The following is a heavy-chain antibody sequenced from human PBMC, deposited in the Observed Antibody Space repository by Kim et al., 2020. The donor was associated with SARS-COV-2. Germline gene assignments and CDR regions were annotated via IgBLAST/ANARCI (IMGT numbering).Heavy chain of an antibody. D-gene: IGHD3-10*01. CDR1: GFTFSIYG. J-gene: IGHJ3*02. Sequence: GGSLRLSCATSGFTFSIYGLTWVRQAPQKGLEWVSAISADGTGTYYADSVKGRFTISRDSSKNTLSLLMNSLRAEDTAVYFCAKGFDVDPRSGSCFDSWGQGTLVTVSS. CDR2: ISADGTGT. V-gene: IGHV3-23*01. CDR3: AKGFDVDPRSGSCFDS.